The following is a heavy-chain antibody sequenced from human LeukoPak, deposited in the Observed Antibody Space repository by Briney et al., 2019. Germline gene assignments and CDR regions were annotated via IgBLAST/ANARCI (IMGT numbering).Heavy chain of an antibody. CDR3: ARDSRKVAARDISAFDY. D-gene: IGHD6-6*01. J-gene: IGHJ4*02. V-gene: IGHV1-2*06. CDR2: INPNSGGT. Sequence: GASVKVSCKASGYTFTGYYRHWVRQAPGQGLEWMERINPNSGGTNYAQKFQGRVTMTRDTSISTAYMELSRLRSDDTAVYYCARDSRKVAARDISAFDYWGQGPLVTVSS. CDR1: GYTFTGYY.